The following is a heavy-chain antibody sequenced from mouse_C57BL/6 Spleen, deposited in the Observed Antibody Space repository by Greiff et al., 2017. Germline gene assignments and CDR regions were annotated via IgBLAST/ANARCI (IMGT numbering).Heavy chain of an antibody. CDR1: GFTFSSYA. CDR2: ISSGGDYI. D-gene: IGHD2-1*01. CDR3: TSSYHGYFDV. Sequence: DVKLVESGAGLVKPGGSLKLSCAASGFTFSSYAMSWVRQTPEKRLEWVAYISSGGDYIYYADTVKGRFTISRDNARNTLYLQMSSLKSEDTAMYYCTSSYHGYFDVWGTGTTVTVSS. V-gene: IGHV5-9-1*02. J-gene: IGHJ1*03.